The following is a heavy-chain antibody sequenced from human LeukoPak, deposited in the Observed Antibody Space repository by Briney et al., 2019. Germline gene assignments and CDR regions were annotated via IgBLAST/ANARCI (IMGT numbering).Heavy chain of an antibody. Sequence: GESLKISCKGSGYSFTNYWIGWVRQMPGKGLEWMAIIYPGDSDTRYSPSFQGQVTISADKSISTAYLQWSSLKASDTAMYYCARLNNHQDPYDTSGYYDYWGQGTLVTVSS. V-gene: IGHV5-51*01. CDR1: GYSFTNYW. CDR2: IYPGDSDT. J-gene: IGHJ4*02. CDR3: ARLNNHQDPYDTSGYYDY. D-gene: IGHD3-22*01.